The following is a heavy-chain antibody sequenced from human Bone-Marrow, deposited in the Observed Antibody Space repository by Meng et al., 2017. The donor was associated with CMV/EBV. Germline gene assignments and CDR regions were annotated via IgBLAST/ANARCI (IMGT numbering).Heavy chain of an antibody. Sequence: QVNLKKWGAGLFKPSWTLSLACGVYGATCSGYWGWVRQPAGKGLEWIGEITHSVSTNYNVSLKSRVTISIDTSKNQFSLKLSSVTATDTAVYYCAPGFRSWSGSYSSWGQGTLVTVSS. D-gene: IGHD1-26*01. CDR3: APGFRSWSGSYSS. CDR2: ITHSVST. J-gene: IGHJ4*02. CDR1: GATCSGY. V-gene: IGHV4-34*08.